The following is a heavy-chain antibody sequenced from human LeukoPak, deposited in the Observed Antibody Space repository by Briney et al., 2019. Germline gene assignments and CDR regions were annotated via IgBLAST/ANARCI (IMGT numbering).Heavy chain of an antibody. CDR2: IYISGRT. D-gene: IGHD6-6*01. V-gene: IGHV4-61*02. CDR3: ARARRGSTSSPFRSSIAARNYFDY. CDR1: GGSISSATDY. Sequence: SQTLSLTCTVSGGSISSATDYWSWIRQPAGKGLEWIGRIYISGRTNYNPSLKRRVSISVDTSKNQFSLKLSSVTAADTAVYYCARARRGSTSSPFRSSIAARNYFDYWGQGTLVTVSS. J-gene: IGHJ4*02.